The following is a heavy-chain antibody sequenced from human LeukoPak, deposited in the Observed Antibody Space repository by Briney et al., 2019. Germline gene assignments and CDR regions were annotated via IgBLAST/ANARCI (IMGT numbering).Heavy chain of an antibody. CDR3: ARSRQYYYDSSGYYRLYYFDY. Sequence: GASVTVSCKASGGTFSSYAVSWVRQAPGQGLEWMGGIIPIFGTANYAQKFQGRVTITADESTSTAYMELSSLRSEDTAVYYCARSRQYYYDSSGYYRLYYFDYWGQGTLVTVSS. J-gene: IGHJ4*02. CDR1: GGTFSSYA. D-gene: IGHD3-22*01. CDR2: IIPIFGTA. V-gene: IGHV1-69*13.